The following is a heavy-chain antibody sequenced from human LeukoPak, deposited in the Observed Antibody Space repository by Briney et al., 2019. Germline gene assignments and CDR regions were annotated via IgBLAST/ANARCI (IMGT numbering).Heavy chain of an antibody. CDR1: GYTFTKHW. J-gene: IGHJ3*01. CDR3: GTDFVVETADRRLNAFDV. Sequence: GESLKISCQATGYTFTKHWIGWVRQMPGKGLEWMGIIYPGDSDTRYNPSFQGRVTISADKSITTAYLHWSSLKASDTGMYYCGTDFVVETADRRLNAFDVWGRGTLVTVSS. D-gene: IGHD2-15*01. V-gene: IGHV5-51*01. CDR2: IYPGDSDT.